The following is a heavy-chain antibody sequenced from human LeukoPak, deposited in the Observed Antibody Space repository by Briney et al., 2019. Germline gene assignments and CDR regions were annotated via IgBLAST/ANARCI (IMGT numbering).Heavy chain of an antibody. V-gene: IGHV3-9*01. J-gene: IGHJ5*02. Sequence: GGSLRLSCAASGFTFDDYAMHWVRQAPGKGLEWVSGISWNSGSIGYADSVKGRFTISRDNAKNSLYLQMNSLRAEDTALYYCAKDYSSSSGRGWFDPWGQGTLVTVSS. CDR3: AKDYSSSSGRGWFDP. CDR1: GFTFDDYA. D-gene: IGHD6-6*01. CDR2: ISWNSGSI.